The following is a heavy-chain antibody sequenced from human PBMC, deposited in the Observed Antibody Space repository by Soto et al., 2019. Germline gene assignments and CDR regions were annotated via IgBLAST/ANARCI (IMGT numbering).Heavy chain of an antibody. V-gene: IGHV1-58*02. D-gene: IGHD3-9*01. CDR3: AATRYFDWFRIRSNWFDP. CDR2: IVVGSGNT. J-gene: IGHJ5*02. CDR1: GFTFTSSA. Sequence: QMQLVQSGPEVKKPGTSVKVSCKASGFTFTSSAMQWVRQARGQRLEWIGWIVVGSGNTNYAQKFQERVTITRDMXTXTXXMELSSLRSEDTAVNYCAATRYFDWFRIRSNWFDPWGQGTLVTVSS.